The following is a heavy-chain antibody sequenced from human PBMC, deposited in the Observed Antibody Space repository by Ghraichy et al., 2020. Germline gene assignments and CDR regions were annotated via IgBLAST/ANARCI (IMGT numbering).Heavy chain of an antibody. J-gene: IGHJ4*02. CDR3: ARARWSYHDY. D-gene: IGHD1-26*01. CDR2: IYYSGST. Sequence: SEXLSLTCTVSGGSISSYYWSWIRQPPGKGLEWIGYIYYSGSTNYNPSLKSRVTISVDTSKNQFSLKLSSVTAADTAVYYCARARWSYHDYWGQGTLVTVSS. V-gene: IGHV4-59*01. CDR1: GGSISSYY.